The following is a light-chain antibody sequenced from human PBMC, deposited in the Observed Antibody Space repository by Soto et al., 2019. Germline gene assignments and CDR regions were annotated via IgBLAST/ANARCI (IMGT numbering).Light chain of an antibody. CDR3: LQYNGYSRT. CDR1: QSISTW. Sequence: DIQMTQSPSTLSASVGDRVTITCRASQSISTWLAWYQQKPGKAPKVLIYKASSLESGVPSRFSGSGSGTEFTLTISSLQPDDFATYYCLQYNGYSRTFDQGTKVEIK. V-gene: IGKV1-5*03. CDR2: KAS. J-gene: IGKJ1*01.